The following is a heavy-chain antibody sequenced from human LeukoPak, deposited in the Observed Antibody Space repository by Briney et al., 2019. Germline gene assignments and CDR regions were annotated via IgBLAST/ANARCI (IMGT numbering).Heavy chain of an antibody. Sequence: GGTLRLSCVVSGFIFDTSGMSWVRQAPGNGLEWVSSMSGSGGTIHYADSVKGRFTISRDNAKNSLYLQMNSLRAEDTAVYYCARDLSSRGYTYGTPAFTFDIWGQGTMVTVSS. CDR3: ARDLSSRGYTYGTPAFTFDI. CDR2: MSGSGGTI. CDR1: GFIFDTSG. V-gene: IGHV3-48*03. J-gene: IGHJ3*02. D-gene: IGHD5-18*01.